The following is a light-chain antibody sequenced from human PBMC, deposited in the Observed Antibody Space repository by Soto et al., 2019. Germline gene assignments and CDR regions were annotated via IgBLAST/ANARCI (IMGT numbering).Light chain of an antibody. J-gene: IGKJ3*01. CDR1: QSVSSSY. CDR3: QQYGSSRFT. CDR2: GAS. V-gene: IGKV3-20*01. Sequence: EIVLTQSPGTLSLSPGERATLSCRASQSVSSSYLAWYQQKPGQAPRLLIYGASSRATGIPDRFSGSGSGTDFTITISRLEPEDFAVYYCQQYGSSRFTFGPGTNVDIK.